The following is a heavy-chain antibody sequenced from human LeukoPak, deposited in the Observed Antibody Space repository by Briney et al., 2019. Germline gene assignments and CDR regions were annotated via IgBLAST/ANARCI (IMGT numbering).Heavy chain of an antibody. CDR2: ISSSSTYI. Sequence: GGSLRLSCGASGFIFSSHNINWVRQAPGKGLEWVSSISSSSTYIYYADSVKGRFTISRDNSKNTLYLQMNSLRAEDTAVYYCAKGDYGGYARGYYYMDVWGKGTTVTVSS. V-gene: IGHV3-21*04. CDR3: AKGDYGGYARGYYYMDV. J-gene: IGHJ6*03. D-gene: IGHD4-17*01. CDR1: GFIFSSHN.